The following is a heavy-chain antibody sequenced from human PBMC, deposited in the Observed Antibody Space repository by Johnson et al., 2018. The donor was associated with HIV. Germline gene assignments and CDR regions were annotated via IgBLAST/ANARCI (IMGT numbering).Heavy chain of an antibody. V-gene: IGHV3-NL1*01. J-gene: IGHJ3*02. D-gene: IGHD1-14*01. Sequence: QVQLVESGGGVVQPGRSLRLSCAASGFTFSSYAMHWVRQAPGKGLEWVSVIYSGGSTYYADSVKGRFTISRDNAKNSLYLQMNSLRVEDTALYYCARDGMAATKANIWGQGTMVTVSS. CDR3: ARDGMAATKANI. CDR2: IYSGGST. CDR1: GFTFSSYA.